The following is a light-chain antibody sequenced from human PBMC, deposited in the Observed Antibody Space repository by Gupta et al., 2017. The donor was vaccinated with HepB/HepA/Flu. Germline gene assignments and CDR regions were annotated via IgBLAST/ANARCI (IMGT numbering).Light chain of an antibody. Sequence: LPGTLGQSAAESGSLSQNVSFSDGSTSLDWYQQRPGQSPRRLIYRVSNRDSGIPDRFSGSGSGTDFTLTISRVEAEDFGVYYCEQGRSWPPTFGQGTKVEIK. V-gene: IGKV2-30*01. CDR3: EQGRSWPPT. J-gene: IGKJ2*01. CDR1: QNVSFSDGSTS. CDR2: RVS.